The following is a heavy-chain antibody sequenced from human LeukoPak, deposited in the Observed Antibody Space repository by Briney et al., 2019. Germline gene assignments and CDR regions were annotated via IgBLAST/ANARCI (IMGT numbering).Heavy chain of an antibody. V-gene: IGHV1-46*01. CDR3: ATERDSRDGMDV. J-gene: IGHJ6*02. Sequence: EASVKVSCTASGYTFTSYYMHWVRQAPGQGLEWMGIINPSGGSTSYAQKFQGRVTMTRDTSTSTVYMELSSLRSEDTAVYYCATERDSRDGMDVWGQGTTVTVSS. D-gene: IGHD6-13*01. CDR2: INPSGGST. CDR1: GYTFTSYY.